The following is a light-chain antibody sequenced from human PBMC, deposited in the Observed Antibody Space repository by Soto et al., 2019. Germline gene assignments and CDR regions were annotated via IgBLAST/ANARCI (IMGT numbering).Light chain of an antibody. Sequence: DIQMTQSASSLPASVGDTVTISCPASQDSSKYLNWFQQKPGKAPKLLIYDVFNVETGVPSRFSGRGSRTDFTLIISNLQPEDFATYYGQQYDQLPITFGGGTNVDI. CDR2: DVF. J-gene: IGKJ4*01. CDR1: QDSSKY. CDR3: QQYDQLPIT. V-gene: IGKV1-33*01.